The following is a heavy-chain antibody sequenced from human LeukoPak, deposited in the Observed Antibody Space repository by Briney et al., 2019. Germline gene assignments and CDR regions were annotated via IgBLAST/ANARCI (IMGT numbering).Heavy chain of an antibody. D-gene: IGHD1-26*01. CDR3: ARDRVVGTTRGAFDI. Sequence: SETLSLTCTVSGGSISSYYWSWIRQSPGKGLEWIGYIYYSGSTNYNPSLKSRVTISVDTSKNQFSLKLKSVTAADTAVYFCARDRVVGTTRGAFDIWGQGTMVTVSS. J-gene: IGHJ3*02. CDR2: IYYSGST. V-gene: IGHV4-59*01. CDR1: GGSISSYY.